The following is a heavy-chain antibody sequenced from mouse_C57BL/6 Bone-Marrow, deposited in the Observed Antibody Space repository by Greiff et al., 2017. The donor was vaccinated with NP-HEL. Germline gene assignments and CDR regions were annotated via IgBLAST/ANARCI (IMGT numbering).Heavy chain of an antibody. CDR1: GYTFTDYY. V-gene: IGHV1-76*01. CDR2: IYPGSGNT. Sequence: QVQLQQSGAELVRPGASVKLSCKASGYTFTDYYINWVKQRPGQGLEWIARIYPGSGNTYYNEKFKGKATLTAEKSSSTAYMQLSSLTSEDSAVYYGARQLMLREDWFAYWGQGTLVTVSA. CDR3: ARQLMLREDWFAY. D-gene: IGHD3-2*02. J-gene: IGHJ3*01.